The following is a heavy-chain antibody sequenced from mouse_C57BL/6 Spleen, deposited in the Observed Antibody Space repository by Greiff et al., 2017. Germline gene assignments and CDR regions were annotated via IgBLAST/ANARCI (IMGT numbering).Heavy chain of an antibody. CDR2: IDPETGGT. J-gene: IGHJ2*01. Sequence: QVQLQQSGAELVRPGASVTLSCKASGYTFTDYEMHWVKQTPVHGLEWIGAIDPETGGTAYNQKFKGKAILTADKSSSTAYMELRSLTSEDSAVYYCTRNDYYSIYFDYWGQGTTLTVSS. D-gene: IGHD2-5*01. V-gene: IGHV1-15*01. CDR3: TRNDYYSIYFDY. CDR1: GYTFTDYE.